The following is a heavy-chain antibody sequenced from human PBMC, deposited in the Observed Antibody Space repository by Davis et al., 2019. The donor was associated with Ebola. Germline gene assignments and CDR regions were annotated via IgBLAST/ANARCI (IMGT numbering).Heavy chain of an antibody. CDR1: GGSISSYY. J-gene: IGHJ2*01. CDR2: ISHHNGYT. V-gene: IGHV4-34*01. Sequence: SETLSLTCTVSGGSISSYYWSWIRQPPQKGLEWIGEISHHNGYTNYNPSLRSRVTISVDTSKNHFSLKLNSVTAADTAVYYCARVGSSYFDLWGRGTLVTVSS. CDR3: ARVGSSYFDL. D-gene: IGHD3-10*01.